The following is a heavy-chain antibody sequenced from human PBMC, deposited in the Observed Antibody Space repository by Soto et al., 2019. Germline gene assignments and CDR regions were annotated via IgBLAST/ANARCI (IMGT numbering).Heavy chain of an antibody. J-gene: IGHJ4*02. D-gene: IGHD4-17*01. Sequence: EVQLVESGGDLVKPGGCLRLSCAASGITFTNAWMSWVRQAPGKGLEWVGRIKNRADGGTTDYAAPVRGRLTISRDDSKNTLFLQMNSLEAEDTAVYYCTTDPGDYEDFWGQGTLVTVSS. CDR2: IKNRADGGTT. CDR3: TTDPGDYEDF. CDR1: GITFTNAW. V-gene: IGHV3-15*01.